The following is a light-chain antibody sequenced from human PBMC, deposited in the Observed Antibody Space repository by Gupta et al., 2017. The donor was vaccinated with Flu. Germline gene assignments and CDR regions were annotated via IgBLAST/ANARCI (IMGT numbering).Light chain of an antibody. CDR2: KDT. CDR1: TMQNQY. CDR3: QSIDNSGTYWV. J-gene: IGLJ3*02. V-gene: IGLV3-25*02. Sequence: SSDLTQPPSVSVSPGQTPRNTCPGDTMQNQYAYWFQQKPGQAPRLVIFKDTERPSGIPERFSGSNSGTTATLTISGVQTEDDADYYCQSIDNSGTYWVFGGGTKLTVL.